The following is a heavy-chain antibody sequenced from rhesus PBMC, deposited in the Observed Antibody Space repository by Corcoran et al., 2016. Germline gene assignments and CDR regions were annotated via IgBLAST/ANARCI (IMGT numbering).Heavy chain of an antibody. V-gene: IGHV6-1*01. Sequence: QVQLQESGPGLVKPSQTLSLTCAISGDSVSSNSVTWNWIRQSPSRGLEWLGRPNYRSKWYNAYAQSVQNRISIIPAPSKNQFSLQLNSVTPEDMAVYYCARALAAAGIDYWGQGVLVTVSS. D-gene: IGHD6-25*01. CDR3: ARALAAAGIDY. J-gene: IGHJ4*01. CDR2: PNYRSKWYN. CDR1: GDSVSSNSVT.